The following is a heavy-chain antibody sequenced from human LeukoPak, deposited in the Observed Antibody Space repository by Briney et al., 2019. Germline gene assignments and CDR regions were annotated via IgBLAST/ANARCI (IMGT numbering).Heavy chain of an antibody. CDR1: GFTFSSYS. CDR3: ARDEAVAGTDYYYYGMDV. Sequence: PGGSLRLSCAASGFTFSSYSMNWVRQAPGKGLEWLSYISTSSGTIYYADSVKGRFTISRDNAKNSLYLQMNSLRDEDTAVYYCARDEAVAGTDYYYYGMDVWGQGTTVTVSS. V-gene: IGHV3-48*02. D-gene: IGHD6-19*01. J-gene: IGHJ6*02. CDR2: ISTSSGTI.